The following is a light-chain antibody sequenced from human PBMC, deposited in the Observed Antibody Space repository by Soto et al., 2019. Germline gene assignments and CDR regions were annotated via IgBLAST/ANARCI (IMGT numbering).Light chain of an antibody. Sequence: EIVLTQSPATLSLSPGERATLSCRASQSVTRSLAWYQQKPGQAPRLLIYDASNRAAGTPARFSGSGSGTDFTLTISSLEPEDFAVYFCQQFGTTLTFGGGTKVDIK. V-gene: IGKV3-11*01. CDR2: DAS. CDR3: QQFGTTLT. J-gene: IGKJ4*01. CDR1: QSVTRS.